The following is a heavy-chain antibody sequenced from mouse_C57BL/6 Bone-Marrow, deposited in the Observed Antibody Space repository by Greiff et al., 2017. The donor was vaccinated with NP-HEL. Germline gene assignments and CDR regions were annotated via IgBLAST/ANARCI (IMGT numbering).Heavy chain of an antibody. Sequence: VHVKQSGAELVRPGASVKLSCTASGFNIKDDYMHWVKQRPEQGLEWIGWIDPENGDTEYAAKFQGKATITADTTSNTAYLQLSSLTSEDTTVYYCTTSVSYYGHWYFDVWGTGTTVTVSS. V-gene: IGHV14-4*01. CDR1: GFNIKDDY. D-gene: IGHD1-1*01. CDR3: TTSVSYYGHWYFDV. J-gene: IGHJ1*03. CDR2: IDPENGDT.